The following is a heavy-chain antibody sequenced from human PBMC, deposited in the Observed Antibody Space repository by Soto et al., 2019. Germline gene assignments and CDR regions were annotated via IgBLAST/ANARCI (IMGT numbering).Heavy chain of an antibody. J-gene: IGHJ4*02. CDR3: TKVGGTSLPPIPVDY. CDR2: ISGSGDNT. Sequence: EVQLLESGGGLVQPGGSLRLSCAASGFTFSSYAMNWVSQAPGKGLEWVSTISGSGDNTYYADSVKGRFTISRDNSKNTLYLQMNSLRAEDTALYYCTKVGGTSLPPIPVDYWGQGTQVTVSS. V-gene: IGHV3-23*01. D-gene: IGHD2-2*02. CDR1: GFTFSSYA.